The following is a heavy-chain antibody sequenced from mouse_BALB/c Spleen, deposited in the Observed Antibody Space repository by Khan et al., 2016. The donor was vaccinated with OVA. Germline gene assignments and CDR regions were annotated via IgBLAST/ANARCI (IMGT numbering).Heavy chain of an antibody. CDR1: GFNIKDTY. Sequence: EVQLQESGAELVKPGASVKLSCTASGFNIKDTYMHWVKQRPEQGLEWIGRIDPANGNTKYDPNFQGKATITADTSSNTAYLQLSRLTSEDTAVYYGARHNDCGFAYWGQGTLVTVSA. J-gene: IGHJ3*01. D-gene: IGHD2-4*01. V-gene: IGHV14-3*02. CDR2: IDPANGNT. CDR3: ARHNDCGFAY.